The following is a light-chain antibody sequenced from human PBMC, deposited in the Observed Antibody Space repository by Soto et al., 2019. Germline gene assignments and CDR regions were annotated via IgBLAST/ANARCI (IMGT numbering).Light chain of an antibody. CDR3: KQVNKWPTPTWT. CDR2: GAS. J-gene: IGKJ1*01. CDR1: QSVSSN. Sequence: EIVMTQSPATLSVSPGERATLSCRASQSVSSNLAWYQQKPGQAPRLLIYGASSRATGIPDRFSGSGSGTDFTPTISRLQSEDFAFYYCKQVNKWPTPTWTFGQGTKVEIK. V-gene: IGKV3-15*01.